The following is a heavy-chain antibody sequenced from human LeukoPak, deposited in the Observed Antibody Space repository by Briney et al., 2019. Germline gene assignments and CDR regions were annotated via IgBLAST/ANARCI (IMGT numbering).Heavy chain of an antibody. CDR1: GFTFSSYS. CDR3: ARGGTPYYYYYGMDV. J-gene: IGHJ6*02. V-gene: IGHV3-21*01. CDR2: ISSSSSYI. Sequence: PGGSLRLSCAASGFTFSSYSMNWVRQAPGKGLEWVSSISSSSSYIYYADSVKGRFTISRDNAKNSLYLQMNSLRAEDTAVYYCARGGTPYYYYYGMDVWGQGTTVTVSS.